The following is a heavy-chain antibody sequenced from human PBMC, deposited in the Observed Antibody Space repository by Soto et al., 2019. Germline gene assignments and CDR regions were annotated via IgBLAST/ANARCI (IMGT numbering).Heavy chain of an antibody. CDR1: GGSISSYY. CDR3: ARSPGYYFDY. CDR2: IYYSGSA. V-gene: IGHV4-59*08. D-gene: IGHD3-10*01. Sequence: QVQLQESGPGLVKPSETLSLTCTVSGGSISSYYWSWIRQPPGKGLEWIGYIYYSGSATYNPSLKSRVTLSVDTSKNQFSLNLSSVTAADTAVYYCARSPGYYFDYWGQGTLVTVSS. J-gene: IGHJ4*02.